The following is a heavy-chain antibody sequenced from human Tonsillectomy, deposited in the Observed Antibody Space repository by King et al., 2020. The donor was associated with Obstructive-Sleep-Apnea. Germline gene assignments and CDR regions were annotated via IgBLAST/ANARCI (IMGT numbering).Heavy chain of an antibody. CDR3: ARGNYYDSSGYYHRGEWFDP. D-gene: IGHD3-22*01. J-gene: IGHJ5*02. CDR2: GYYSGRT. Sequence: VQLQESGPGLVKPSQTLSLTCTVSGGYITSGDYYCRWIRQPPGKGLAWIGYGYYSGRTYSNPSPKSRVTLSVDTSKTQFSLKLSSVTAADTAGYYCARGNYYDSSGYYHRGEWFDPWGQGTLVTVSS. V-gene: IGHV4-30-4*01. CDR1: GGYITSGDYY.